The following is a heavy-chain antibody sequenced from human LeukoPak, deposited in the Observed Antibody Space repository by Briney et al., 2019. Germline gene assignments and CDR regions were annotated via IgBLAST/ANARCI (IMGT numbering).Heavy chain of an antibody. J-gene: IGHJ4*02. V-gene: IGHV1-2*02. CDR1: GYTFTGYY. CDR3: ARDRVSGTRGDY. D-gene: IGHD1-26*01. CDR2: INPNSGGT. Sequence: ASVTVSCKASGYTFTGYYMHWVRQAPGQGLEWMGWINPNSGGTNYAQKFQGRVTMTRDTSISTAYMELSRLRSDDTAVYYCARDRVSGTRGDYWGQGTLVTVSS.